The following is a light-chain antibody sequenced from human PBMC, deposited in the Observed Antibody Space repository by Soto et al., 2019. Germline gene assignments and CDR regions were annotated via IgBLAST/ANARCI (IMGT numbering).Light chain of an antibody. J-gene: IGKJ1*01. CDR1: QSVRSGS. CDR3: QQYVGSPWA. CDR2: GAS. Sequence: EIVLTQSPGTLSLSPGETATLSCRASQSVRSGSLAWYQHKPGQAPRLLIYGASRRATDIPDRFTGSGSGTDFTLTISRLEPEDFAVYYCQQYVGSPWAFGQGTKVDIK. V-gene: IGKV3-20*01.